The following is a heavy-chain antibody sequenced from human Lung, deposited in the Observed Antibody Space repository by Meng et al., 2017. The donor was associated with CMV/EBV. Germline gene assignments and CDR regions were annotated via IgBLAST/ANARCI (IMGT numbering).Heavy chain of an antibody. Sequence: HTLSFSFVVSLLCTSEVGVCSIRQPPGKALECLAVIYWDDDKRYRPSQKSRITITKDNSKNQVVLTLTNMDPVDTATYYCALFTRSWFDPWGQGTLVTVSS. CDR3: ALFTRSWFDP. CDR2: IYWDDDK. J-gene: IGHJ5*02. D-gene: IGHD2-2*01. CDR1: VSLLCTSEVG. V-gene: IGHV2-5*02.